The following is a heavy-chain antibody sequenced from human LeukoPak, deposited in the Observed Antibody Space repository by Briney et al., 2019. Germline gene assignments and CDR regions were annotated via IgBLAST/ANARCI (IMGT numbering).Heavy chain of an antibody. CDR2: IKQDGSEK. V-gene: IGHV3-7*03. J-gene: IGHJ6*03. Sequence: PGGSLRLSCAASGFTFSSYWMSWVRQAPGKGLEWVANIKQDGSEKYYVDSVKGRFTISRDNAENSLYLQMNSLRAEDTAVYYCARAYLEDDSSGYYPGNYYYYYMDVWGKGTTVTVSS. CDR1: GFTFSSYW. D-gene: IGHD3-22*01. CDR3: ARAYLEDDSSGYYPGNYYYYYMDV.